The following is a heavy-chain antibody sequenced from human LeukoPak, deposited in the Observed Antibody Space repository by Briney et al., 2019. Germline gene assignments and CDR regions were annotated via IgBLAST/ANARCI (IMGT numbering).Heavy chain of an antibody. Sequence: GGSLRLSCVASGFTFSNYWMSWVRQAPGKGLEWVANIKQGGSEKYYVDSVKGRFTISRDNAKNSLYLQMNSLRAEDTAVYYCATGSLLLWFGELSHFDYWGQGTLVTVSS. V-gene: IGHV3-7*01. CDR3: ATGSLLLWFGELSHFDY. CDR1: GFTFSNYW. D-gene: IGHD3-10*01. CDR2: IKQGGSEK. J-gene: IGHJ4*02.